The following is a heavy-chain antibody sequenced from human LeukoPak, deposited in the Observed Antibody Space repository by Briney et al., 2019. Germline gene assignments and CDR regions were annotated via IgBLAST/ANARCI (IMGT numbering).Heavy chain of an antibody. J-gene: IGHJ5*02. V-gene: IGHV1-69*05. CDR2: IIPIFGTA. Sequence: SVKVSCKASGGTFSSYAISWVRQAPGQGLEWMGGIIPIFGTANYAQKFQGRVTITTDESTSTAYMELSSLRSEDTAVYYCARDSSSWYSFDPWGQGTLVTVSS. CDR1: GGTFSSYA. CDR3: ARDSSSWYSFDP. D-gene: IGHD6-13*01.